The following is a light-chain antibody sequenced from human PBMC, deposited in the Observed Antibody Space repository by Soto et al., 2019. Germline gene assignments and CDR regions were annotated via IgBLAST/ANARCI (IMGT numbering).Light chain of an antibody. J-gene: IGKJ2*01. Sequence: EIVLTQSPGTLSLSPGERVTLSCRASQSVSASYLGWYQQKSGQAPRLLIYATASRATGIPDRFSGSGSGTEFSLTISRLEPKDFAVYYCQHFGNSQYTFGQGTKLEIK. V-gene: IGKV3-20*01. CDR1: QSVSASY. CDR2: ATA. CDR3: QHFGNSQYT.